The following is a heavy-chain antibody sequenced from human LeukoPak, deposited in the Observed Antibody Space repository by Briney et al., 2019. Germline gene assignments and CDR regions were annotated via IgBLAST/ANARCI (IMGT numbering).Heavy chain of an antibody. J-gene: IGHJ4*02. V-gene: IGHV1-18*01. CDR1: GYTFTSYG. CDR2: ISAYNGNT. CDR3: ARCSGGSCYAAFDY. D-gene: IGHD2-15*01. Sequence: ASVKVSCKASGYTFTSYGISWVGQAPGQGLEWMGWISAYNGNTNYAQKLQGRVTMTTDTSTSTAYMELRSLRSDDTAVYYCARCSGGSCYAAFDYWGQGTLVTVSS.